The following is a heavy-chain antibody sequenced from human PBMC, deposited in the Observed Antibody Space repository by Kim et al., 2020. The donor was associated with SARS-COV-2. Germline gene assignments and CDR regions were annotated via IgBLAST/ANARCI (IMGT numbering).Heavy chain of an antibody. Sequence: SETLSLTCAVYGGSFSGYYWSWIRQPPGKGLEWIGEINHSGSTNYNPSLKSRVTISVDTSKNQFSLKLSSVTAADTAVYYCARAVIYYGSGSYYSYYFDYGGQGTLVTVSS. CDR2: INHSGST. CDR3: ARAVIYYGSGSYYSYYFDY. D-gene: IGHD3-10*01. J-gene: IGHJ4*02. V-gene: IGHV4-34*01. CDR1: GGSFSGYY.